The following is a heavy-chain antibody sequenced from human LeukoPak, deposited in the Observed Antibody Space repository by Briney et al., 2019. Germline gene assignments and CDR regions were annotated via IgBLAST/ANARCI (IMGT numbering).Heavy chain of an antibody. Sequence: GRSLRLSCAASGFIFSSYGMHWVRQAPGKGLEWVAVLSSDGSNKYYTDSVKGRFTISRDNAKNSLYLQMNSLKAEDTAVYYCARDDFWSGYSQHGMDVWGQGTTVTVSS. J-gene: IGHJ6*02. CDR3: ARDDFWSGYSQHGMDV. CDR2: LSSDGSNK. D-gene: IGHD3-3*01. V-gene: IGHV3-30*03. CDR1: GFIFSSYG.